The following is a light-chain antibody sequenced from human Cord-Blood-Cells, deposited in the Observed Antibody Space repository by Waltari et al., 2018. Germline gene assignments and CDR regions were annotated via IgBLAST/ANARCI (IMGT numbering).Light chain of an antibody. CDR3: SSYTSSSTLV. J-gene: IGLJ2*01. V-gene: IGLV2-14*01. CDR2: DVS. CDR1: ISDVCGYNY. Sequence: QSALPQPASVSGSPGQSITISCTGTISDVCGYNYVSCYQQHPGKAPKLMIYDVSNRPSGVSNRFSGSKSGNTASLTISGLQAEDEADYYCSSYTSSSTLVFGGGTKLTVL.